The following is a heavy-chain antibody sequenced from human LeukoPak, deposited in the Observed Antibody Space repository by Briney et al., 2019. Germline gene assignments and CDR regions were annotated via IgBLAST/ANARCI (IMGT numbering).Heavy chain of an antibody. CDR1: GGSVTSYY. CDR3: AREEAGIAAAGTEYNWFDP. V-gene: IGHV4-59*02. D-gene: IGHD6-13*01. CDR2: IYYSGST. Sequence: SETLSLTCTVSGGSVTSYYWSWIRQPAGKGLEWIGYIYYSGSTNYNPSLKSRVTISVDTSKNQFSLKLSSVTAADTAVYYCAREEAGIAAAGTEYNWFDPWGQGTLVTVSS. J-gene: IGHJ5*02.